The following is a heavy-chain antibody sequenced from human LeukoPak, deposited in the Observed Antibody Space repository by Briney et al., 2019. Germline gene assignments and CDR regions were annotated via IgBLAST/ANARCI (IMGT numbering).Heavy chain of an antibody. CDR2: IKQDGSEK. J-gene: IGHJ6*03. V-gene: IGHV3-7*01. CDR3: AREDEILEWFEYYYYYYYMDV. CDR1: GGSISSSSYY. D-gene: IGHD3-3*01. Sequence: ETLSLTCTVSGGSISSSSYYWGWVRQAPGKGLEWVANIKQDGSEKYYVDSVKGRFTISRDNAKNSLYLQMNSLRAEDTAVYYCAREDEILEWFEYYYYYYYMDVWGKGTTVTVSS.